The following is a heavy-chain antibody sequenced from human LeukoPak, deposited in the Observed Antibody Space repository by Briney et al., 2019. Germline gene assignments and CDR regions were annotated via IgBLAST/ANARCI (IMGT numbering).Heavy chain of an antibody. CDR1: GFTFSSYG. Sequence: GGSLRLSCAASGFTFSSYGMHWVRQAPGKGLEWVAVISYDGSNKYYADSVKGRFTISRNNSKNTLYLQMNSLRAEDTAVYYCAKMGSNYYDSSGYGFEYYFDYWGQGTLVTVSS. CDR3: AKMGSNYYDSSGYGFEYYFDY. V-gene: IGHV3-30*18. D-gene: IGHD3-22*01. CDR2: ISYDGSNK. J-gene: IGHJ4*02.